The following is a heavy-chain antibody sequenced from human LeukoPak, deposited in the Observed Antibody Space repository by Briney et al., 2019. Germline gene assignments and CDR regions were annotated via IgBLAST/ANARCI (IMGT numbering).Heavy chain of an antibody. J-gene: IGHJ4*02. V-gene: IGHV3-66*01. CDR1: GFTFSSYS. CDR2: IYSGGST. CDR3: ARDRYSGREV. D-gene: IGHD1-26*01. Sequence: GGSLRLSCAASGFTFSSYSMTWVRQAPGKGLEWVSVIYSGGSTYYADSVKGRFTISRDNSKNTLYLQMNSLRAEDTAVYYCARDRYSGREVWGQGTLVTVSS.